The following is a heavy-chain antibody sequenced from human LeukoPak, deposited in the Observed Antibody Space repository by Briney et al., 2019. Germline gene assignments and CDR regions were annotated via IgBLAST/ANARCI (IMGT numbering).Heavy chain of an antibody. CDR2: ISSGSGYI. CDR1: GFTFNTYS. J-gene: IGHJ6*02. Sequence: GGSLRLSCAASGFTFNTYSMIWVRQAPGKGLEWVSSISSGSGYIYYADSVKGRFTISRDNAKSPLYLQMNSLRVEDTAVYYCARVSEPHFSYYNGMDVWGQGTTVTVSS. CDR3: ARVSEPHFSYYNGMDV. V-gene: IGHV3-21*01. D-gene: IGHD1-14*01.